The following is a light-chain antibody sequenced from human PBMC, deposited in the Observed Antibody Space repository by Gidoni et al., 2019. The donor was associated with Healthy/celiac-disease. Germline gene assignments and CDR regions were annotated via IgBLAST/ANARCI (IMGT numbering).Light chain of an antibody. CDR2: CAS. J-gene: IGKJ2*01. CDR1: PSVLYSSNNKNY. V-gene: IGKV4-1*01. Sequence: LMTQPPNSLAVSLGERATINCKSSPSVLYSSNNKNYLSWYQQKPGQPPKLLISCASTRVSVVPDRFSSSGSATYFTLTISSLQAEDVAVYCCQQYYSTPYTFGQGTKLEIK. CDR3: QQYYSTPYT.